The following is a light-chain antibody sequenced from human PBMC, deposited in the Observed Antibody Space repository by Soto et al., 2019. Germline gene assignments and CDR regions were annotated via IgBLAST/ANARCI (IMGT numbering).Light chain of an antibody. J-gene: IGLJ2*01. Sequence: QSALTQPPSASGSPGQSVTISCTGTSSDVGGYNSVSWYQQHPGKAPKLIIYEVSQRPSGVPDRFSGSKSGNTASLTVSGLQAEDEADYYCSSYAGSNNLVFGGGTKLTVL. CDR1: SSDVGGYNS. CDR3: SSYAGSNNLV. V-gene: IGLV2-8*01. CDR2: EVS.